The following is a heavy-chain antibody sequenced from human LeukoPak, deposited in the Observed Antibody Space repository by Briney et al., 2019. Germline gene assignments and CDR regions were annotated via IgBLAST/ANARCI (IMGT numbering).Heavy chain of an antibody. CDR2: ISSSSSSTI. CDR1: GFTFSSYS. V-gene: IGHV3-48*02. J-gene: IGHJ4*02. Sequence: PGGSLRLSCAASGFTFSSYSMNWVRQAPGKGLEWISYISSSSSSTIYFTDASKGRVTISRDNAKNSLYLQMNSLRDEDTAVYYCARAFGYSYGYAFDYWGQRTLLTVSS. CDR3: ARAFGYSYGYAFDY. D-gene: IGHD5-18*01.